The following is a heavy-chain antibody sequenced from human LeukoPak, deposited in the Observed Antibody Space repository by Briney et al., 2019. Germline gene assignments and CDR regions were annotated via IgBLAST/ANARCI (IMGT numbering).Heavy chain of an antibody. V-gene: IGHV4-39*07. J-gene: IGHJ4*02. CDR3: ARKDYGSGSFSRSFDY. CDR2: IYYSGST. CDR1: GGSISSSSYY. Sequence: SETLSLTCTVSGGSISSSSYYWGWIRQPPGKGLEWIGSIYYSGSTYYNPSLKSRVTISVDKSKNQFSLKLSSVTAADTAMYYCARKDYGSGSFSRSFDYWGQGTLVTVSS. D-gene: IGHD3-10*01.